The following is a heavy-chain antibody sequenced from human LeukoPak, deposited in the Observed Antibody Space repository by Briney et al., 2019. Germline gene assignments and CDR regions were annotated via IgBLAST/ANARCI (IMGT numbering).Heavy chain of an antibody. J-gene: IGHJ2*01. CDR1: GFTFSSHS. V-gene: IGHV3-21*01. Sequence: GGSLTLSCAASGFTFSSHSMNWVRQAPGKGLEWGSSLSSSSSYIYYADSVKGRYTICSVKAANSLYLEIYDLSGEDWALLYCAKIGGICSSISCRYWYFYPWGRGTLVTVSS. CDR2: LSSSSSYI. CDR3: AKIGGICSSISCRYWYFYP. D-gene: IGHD2-2*01.